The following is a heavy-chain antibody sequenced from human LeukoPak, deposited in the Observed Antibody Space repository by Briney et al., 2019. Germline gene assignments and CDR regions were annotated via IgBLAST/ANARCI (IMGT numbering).Heavy chain of an antibody. V-gene: IGHV3-23*01. CDR1: GFTFSSYA. D-gene: IGHD3-3*01. Sequence: GGSLRLSCAASGFTFSSYAMSWVRQAPGKGLEWVSAISGSGGSTYYADSVKGRFTISRDNSKNTLYLQMNSLRAEDTAVYYCAKARYDFWSGYPYYFDYWGQGTLVTVSS. CDR2: ISGSGGST. CDR3: AKARYDFWSGYPYYFDY. J-gene: IGHJ4*02.